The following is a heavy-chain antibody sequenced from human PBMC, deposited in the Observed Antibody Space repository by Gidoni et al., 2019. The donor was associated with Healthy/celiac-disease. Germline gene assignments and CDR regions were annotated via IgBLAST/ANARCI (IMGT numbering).Heavy chain of an antibody. D-gene: IGHD6-13*01. CDR3: ARDLGYTAAGLVWFDP. J-gene: IGHJ5*02. V-gene: IGHV3-11*01. Sequence: QVQLVESGGGLVTPGVSLTLSCAATGFPFSDHYMRWIRQAPGKGLEWVSYMRSSGSTIYYADAVKGRFTISRDNAKNSLYLQMNSRRAEDTAVYYCARDLGYTAAGLVWFDPWGQGTLVTVSS. CDR2: MRSSGSTI. CDR1: GFPFSDHY.